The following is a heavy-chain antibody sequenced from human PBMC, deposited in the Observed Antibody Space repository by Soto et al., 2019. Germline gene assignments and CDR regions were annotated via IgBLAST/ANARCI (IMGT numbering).Heavy chain of an antibody. D-gene: IGHD3-10*01. CDR3: AKGSITMVRGVIIPFDY. CDR1: GFTFSSYA. V-gene: IGHV3-23*01. CDR2: ISGSGGST. Sequence: EVQLLESGGGLVQPGGSLRLSCAASGFTFSSYAMSWVRQAPGKGLEWVSAISGSGGSTYYADSVKGRFTISRDNSKNTLYLQMNSLRAEDTAVYYCAKGSITMVRGVIIPFDYWGQGTLVTVSS. J-gene: IGHJ4*02.